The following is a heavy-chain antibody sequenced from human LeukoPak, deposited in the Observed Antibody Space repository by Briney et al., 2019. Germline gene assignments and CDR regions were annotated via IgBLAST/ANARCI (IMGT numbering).Heavy chain of an antibody. J-gene: IGHJ4*02. CDR2: IIPIFGTA. CDR1: GGTFSSYA. V-gene: IGHV1-69*13. Sequence: SVKVSCKASGGTFSSYAISWVRQAPGQGLEWMGGIIPIFGTANYAQKFQGRVTITADESTSTAYMELSSLRSEDTAVYYCAREDLDWGSHYFDYWGQGTLVTVSS. CDR3: AREDLDWGSHYFDY. D-gene: IGHD3/OR15-3a*01.